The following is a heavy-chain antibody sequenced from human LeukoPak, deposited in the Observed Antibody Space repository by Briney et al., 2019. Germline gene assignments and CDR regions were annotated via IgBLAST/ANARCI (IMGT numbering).Heavy chain of an antibody. Sequence: SETLSHTCTVSGGSISSGSYYWSWIRQTAGKGLEWIGRIYTSGSTNYNPSLKSRVTISVDTSKNQFSLKLSSVTAADTAVYYCARDSDSYWYFDLWGRGTLVTVSS. CDR2: IYTSGST. J-gene: IGHJ2*01. V-gene: IGHV4-61*02. CDR3: ARDSDSYWYFDL. CDR1: GGSISSGSYY. D-gene: IGHD3-22*01.